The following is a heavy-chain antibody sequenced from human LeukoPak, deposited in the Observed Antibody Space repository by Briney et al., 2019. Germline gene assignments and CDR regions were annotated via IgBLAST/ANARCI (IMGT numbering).Heavy chain of an antibody. V-gene: IGHV3-15*01. J-gene: IGHJ4*02. CDR1: GFTFSNAW. D-gene: IGHD4-17*01. Sequence: GGSLRLSCAASGFTFSNAWMSWVSQAPGKGLEWVGRIKSKTDGGTTDYAAPVKGRFTISRDDSKNTLYLQMNSLKTEDTAVYYCTTQGDYGDYFDYWGQGTLVTVSS. CDR3: TTQGDYGDYFDY. CDR2: IKSKTDGGTT.